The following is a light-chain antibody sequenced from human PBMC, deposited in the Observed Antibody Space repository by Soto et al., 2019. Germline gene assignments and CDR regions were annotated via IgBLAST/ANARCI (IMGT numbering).Light chain of an antibody. J-gene: IGLJ2*01. CDR3: CSYAGSSTFVV. Sequence: QSVLTQPASASGSPGQSITISCTGTSSDVGSYNLVSWYQQHPGKAPKLMIYEGSKRPSGVSNRFSGSKSGNTASLTISGGQAEDEADYYCCSYAGSSTFVVFGGGTKLTVL. CDR2: EGS. CDR1: SSDVGSYNL. V-gene: IGLV2-23*01.